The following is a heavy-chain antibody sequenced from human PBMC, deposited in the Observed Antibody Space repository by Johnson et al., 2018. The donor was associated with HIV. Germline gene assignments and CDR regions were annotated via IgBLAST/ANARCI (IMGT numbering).Heavy chain of an antibody. CDR3: ARRCSSSSCSHGAFDI. J-gene: IGHJ3*02. D-gene: IGHD2-2*01. V-gene: IGHV3-30*19. CDR1: GFTFSRYG. Sequence: QVQLVESGGGVVQPGGSLRLSCVASGFTFSRYGMHWVRQAPGKGLEWVAFIPNDGRTYYADSVKGRFTLSRDGSKNTPFLQMNSLRAEDTAVYYCARRCSSSSCSHGAFDIWGQGTVVTVSS. CDR2: IPNDGRT.